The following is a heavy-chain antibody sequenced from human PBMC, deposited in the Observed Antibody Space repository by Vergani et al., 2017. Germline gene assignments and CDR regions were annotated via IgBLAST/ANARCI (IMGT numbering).Heavy chain of an antibody. J-gene: IGHJ4*02. CDR3: ASNGAAAADELDD. D-gene: IGHD6-13*01. V-gene: IGHV1-18*01. CDR1: GYSFTSYG. CDR2: ISVHNGNT. Sequence: QVQLVQSGAEVKKPGASVKVSCKASGYSFTSYGISWVRQAPGQGLEWMGWISVHNGNTNYAQKLQGRVTMTTATSTSTAYMEMRRLRSEEKAVYDCASNGAAAADELDDWGQGTRVTVAS.